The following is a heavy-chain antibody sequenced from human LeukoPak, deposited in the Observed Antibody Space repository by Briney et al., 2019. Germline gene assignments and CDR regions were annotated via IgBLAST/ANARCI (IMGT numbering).Heavy chain of an antibody. CDR1: GASISSHY. V-gene: IGHV4-4*07. CDR2: IYNSGST. CDR3: ATADRDWFDP. Sequence: SETLSLTCTVSGASISSHYWSWIRQPAGKGLEWIGRIYNSGSTNYNLSLKSRVTMSVDTSKNQFSLKLSFVTAAGTAVYYCATADRDWFDPWGQGTLVTVSS. J-gene: IGHJ5*02.